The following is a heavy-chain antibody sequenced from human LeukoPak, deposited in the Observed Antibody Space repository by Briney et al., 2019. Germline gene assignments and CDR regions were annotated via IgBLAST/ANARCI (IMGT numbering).Heavy chain of an antibody. Sequence: SVKVSCKASGGTFSSYAISWVRQAPGQGLEWMGGIIPIFGTANYAQKFQGRVTITADESTSTAYMELSSLRSEDTAVYYCAGVFWSGYYRPEYFQHWGQGTLVTVSS. V-gene: IGHV1-69*13. D-gene: IGHD3-3*01. CDR1: GGTFSSYA. J-gene: IGHJ1*01. CDR2: IIPIFGTA. CDR3: AGVFWSGYYRPEYFQH.